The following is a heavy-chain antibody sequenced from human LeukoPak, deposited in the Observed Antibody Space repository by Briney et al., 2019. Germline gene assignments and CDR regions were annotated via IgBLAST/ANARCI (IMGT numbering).Heavy chain of an antibody. CDR2: TIPILGIA. CDR3: ARELAWSDAFDI. V-gene: IGHV1-69*04. Sequence: ASVKVSCKASGGTFSSYAISWVRQAPGQGLEWMGRTIPILGIANYAQKFQGRVTITADKSTSTAYMELSSLRSEDTAVYYCARELAWSDAFDIWGQGTMVTVSS. J-gene: IGHJ3*02. D-gene: IGHD2-15*01. CDR1: GGTFSSYA.